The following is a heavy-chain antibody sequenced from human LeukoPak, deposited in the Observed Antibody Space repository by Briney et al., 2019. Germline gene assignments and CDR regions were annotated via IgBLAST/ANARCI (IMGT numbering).Heavy chain of an antibody. CDR2: ISYDGSNK. Sequence: PGGSLRLSCAASGITVNTYAMHWVRQAPGKGLEWVAVISYDGSNKNYVDSVKGRFTIYRDYSKNTVYLQMNSLRAEDTAVYYCARDLTDSTGVTGGWFDPWGQGTLVTVSS. CDR3: ARDLTDSTGVTGGWFDP. D-gene: IGHD1-1*01. CDR1: GITVNTYA. V-gene: IGHV3-30*03. J-gene: IGHJ5*02.